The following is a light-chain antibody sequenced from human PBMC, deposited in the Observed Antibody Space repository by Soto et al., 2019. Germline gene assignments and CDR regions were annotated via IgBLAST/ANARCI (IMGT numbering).Light chain of an antibody. CDR2: DAS. CDR1: QRISTW. CDR3: QQYHSYPRT. Sequence: DIQMTQSPSTLSASVGDRVNLTCRASQRISTWLAWYQQKPGKAPKVLISDASSLETGVPSRFSGSGSGTEFTLSISSLQPDDFATYYCQQYHSYPRTFGQGTKVELK. V-gene: IGKV1-5*01. J-gene: IGKJ1*01.